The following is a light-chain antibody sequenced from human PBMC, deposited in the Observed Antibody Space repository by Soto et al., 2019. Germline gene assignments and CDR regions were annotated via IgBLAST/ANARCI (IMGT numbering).Light chain of an antibody. J-gene: IGLJ3*02. Sequence: QSVLTQPASVSGSPGQPITISCTGTSSDVGGYNFVSWYQQYPGKAPKLMIYEVSDRPSGVSNRFSASKSGSTASLTISGLQAEDEAYYYCSSYTSTSTVLFGGGTKVTVL. CDR1: SSDVGGYNF. V-gene: IGLV2-14*01. CDR3: SSYTSTSTVL. CDR2: EVS.